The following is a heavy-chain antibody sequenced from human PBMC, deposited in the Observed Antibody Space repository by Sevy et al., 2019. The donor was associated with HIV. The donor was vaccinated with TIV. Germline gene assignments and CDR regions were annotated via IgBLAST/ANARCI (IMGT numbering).Heavy chain of an antibody. J-gene: IGHJ4*02. Sequence: SETLSLTCAVSGGSISSGGYSWSWIRQPPGKGLEWIGYIYHSGSTYYNPSLKCRVTISVDRSKNQFSLKLSSVTAADTAVYYCAREYQLLLDYWGQGTLVTVSS. CDR1: GGSISSGGYS. CDR3: AREYQLLLDY. V-gene: IGHV4-30-2*01. D-gene: IGHD2-2*01. CDR2: IYHSGST.